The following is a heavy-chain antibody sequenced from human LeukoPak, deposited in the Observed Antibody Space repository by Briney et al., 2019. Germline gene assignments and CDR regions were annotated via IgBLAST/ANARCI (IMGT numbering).Heavy chain of an antibody. D-gene: IGHD2-2*01. Sequence: SSVKVSCKASGGTFSSYAISWVRQAPGQGLEWMGRIIPIFGTANYAQKFQGRVTITTDESTSTAYMELSSLRSEDTAVYYCARGYCSSTSCLSPFDYWGKGTLVTVSS. CDR3: ARGYCSSTSCLSPFDY. CDR1: GGTFSSYA. J-gene: IGHJ4*02. V-gene: IGHV1-69*05. CDR2: IIPIFGTA.